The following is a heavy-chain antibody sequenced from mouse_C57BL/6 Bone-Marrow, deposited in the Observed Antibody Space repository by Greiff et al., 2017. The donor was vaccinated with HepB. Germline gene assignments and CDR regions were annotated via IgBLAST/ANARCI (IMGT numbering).Heavy chain of an antibody. J-gene: IGHJ2*01. Sequence: QVQLQQPGAELVKPGASVKMSCKASGYTFTSYWITWVKQRPGQGLEWIGDIYPGSGSTNYNEKFKSKATLTVDTSSSTAYMQLSSLTSEDSAVYYCARHYYVIRRGYYFDYWGQGTTLTVSS. D-gene: IGHD1-1*01. V-gene: IGHV1-55*01. CDR3: ARHYYVIRRGYYFDY. CDR1: GYTFTSYW. CDR2: IYPGSGST.